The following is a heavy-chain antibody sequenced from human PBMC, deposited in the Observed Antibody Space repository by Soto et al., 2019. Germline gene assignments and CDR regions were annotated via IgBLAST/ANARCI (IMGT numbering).Heavy chain of an antibody. J-gene: IGHJ6*02. Sequence: GGSLRLSCAASGFSFTRYGFHWVPQAPGKGLEWVAAIWHDGSKEYYVEAVKGRFTVSRDNSKSTVYLQMNSLRAEDTAVYYCARVGTLYAMDVWGQGTTVTVSS. CDR2: IWHDGSKE. CDR1: GFSFTRYG. V-gene: IGHV3-33*01. D-gene: IGHD7-27*01. CDR3: ARVGTLYAMDV.